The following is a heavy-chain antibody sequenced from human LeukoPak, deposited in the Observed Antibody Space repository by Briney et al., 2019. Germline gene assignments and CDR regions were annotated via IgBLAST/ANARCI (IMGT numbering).Heavy chain of an antibody. CDR2: ISGSGGST. D-gene: IGHD3-10*01. Sequence: PGGSLRLSCAASEFTFSSYAMSWVRQAPGKGLEWVSAISGSGGSTYYADSVKGRFTISRDNSKNTLYLQMNSLRAEDTAVYYCAKGALLWFGELNDAFDIWGQGTMVTVSS. V-gene: IGHV3-23*01. J-gene: IGHJ3*02. CDR3: AKGALLWFGELNDAFDI. CDR1: EFTFSSYA.